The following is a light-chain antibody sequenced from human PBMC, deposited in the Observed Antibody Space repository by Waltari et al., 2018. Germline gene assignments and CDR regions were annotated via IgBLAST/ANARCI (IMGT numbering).Light chain of an antibody. CDR3: TAYTISSTWV. V-gene: IGLV2-14*01. Sequence: QSALTQPASVSGSPGQSITISCTGTSSAVGGSNFVSWYQQHPGKAPKLMIYDVSERPSGVSNRFSGSKSGNTASLTISGLQAEDEADYYCTAYTISSTWVFGGGTKLTVL. CDR2: DVS. CDR1: SSAVGGSNF. J-gene: IGLJ3*02.